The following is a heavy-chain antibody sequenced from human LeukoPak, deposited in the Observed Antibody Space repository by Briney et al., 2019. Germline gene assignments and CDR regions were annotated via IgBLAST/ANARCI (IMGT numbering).Heavy chain of an antibody. Sequence: GGSLRLSCAASGFTFNSYEMNWVRQAPGKGLEWVSYISSSGSTIYYADSVKGRFTISRDNAKNSLYLQMNSLRAEDTAVYYCASNGWAVAGTGGYYYYYYGMDVWGQGTTVTVSS. CDR1: GFTFNSYE. CDR3: ASNGWAVAGTGGYYYYYYGMDV. V-gene: IGHV3-48*03. CDR2: ISSSGSTI. D-gene: IGHD6-19*01. J-gene: IGHJ6*02.